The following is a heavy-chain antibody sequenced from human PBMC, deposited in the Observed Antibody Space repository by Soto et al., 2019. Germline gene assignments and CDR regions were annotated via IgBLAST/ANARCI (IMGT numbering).Heavy chain of an antibody. J-gene: IGHJ4*02. CDR1: GCTFSSCA. CDR3: ARVMITFGGVIDHLLDY. CDR2: IIPIFGTA. D-gene: IGHD3-16*02. Sequence: QVQLVQSGAEVKKPGSSVKVSCKASGCTFSSCAISWVRQAPGQGLEWMGGIIPIFGTANYAQKFQGRVTITADKSTSTAYMELSSLRSEDTAVYYCARVMITFGGVIDHLLDYWGQGTLVTVSS. V-gene: IGHV1-69*06.